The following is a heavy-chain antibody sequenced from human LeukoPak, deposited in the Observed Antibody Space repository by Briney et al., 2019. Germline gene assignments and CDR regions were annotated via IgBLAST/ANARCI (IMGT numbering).Heavy chain of an antibody. CDR2: IIHILVMP. J-gene: IGHJ4*02. V-gene: IGHV1-69*04. CDR3: ASRGSTVTTSTFDY. D-gene: IGHD4-17*01. Sequence: GGSVKVSCKASGGTFSSYAISWVRQAPGQGLEWMGRIIHILVMPNYEQKFQGRVTITADKSTSTAYMELSSLRSEDTAVYYCASRGSTVTTSTFDYWGQGTLVTVS. CDR1: GGTFSSYA.